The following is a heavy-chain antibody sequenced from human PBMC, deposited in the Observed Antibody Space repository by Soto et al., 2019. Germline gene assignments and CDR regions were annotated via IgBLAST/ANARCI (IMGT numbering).Heavy chain of an antibody. V-gene: IGHV3-13*01. J-gene: IGHJ3*02. Sequence: EVQLVESGGGLVQPGGSLRLSCAASGFTFSNYDMHWVRQATGKGLEWVSAIGTAGDTYYPGSVKGRFTISRENAKNSLYLQMNSLRAGDTAVYYCARERANDAFDIWGQGTMVTVSS. CDR1: GFTFSNYD. CDR2: IGTAGDT. CDR3: ARERANDAFDI.